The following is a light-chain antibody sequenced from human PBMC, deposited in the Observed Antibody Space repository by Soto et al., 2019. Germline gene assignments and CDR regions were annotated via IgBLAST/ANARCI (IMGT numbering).Light chain of an antibody. CDR2: EVS. Sequence: QSALTQPLSASGSPGQSVTISCTGTSSDVGGYNYVSWYQQHPGKAPKLMIYEVSKRPSGVPDRFSGSKSGNTASLTVSGLQAQDEADYYCSSYAGSNGVFGTGTKVTVL. CDR3: SSYAGSNGV. CDR1: SSDVGGYNY. V-gene: IGLV2-8*01. J-gene: IGLJ1*01.